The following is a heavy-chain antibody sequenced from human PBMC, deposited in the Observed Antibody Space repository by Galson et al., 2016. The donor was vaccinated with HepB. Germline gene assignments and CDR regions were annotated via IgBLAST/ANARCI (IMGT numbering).Heavy chain of an antibody. CDR1: NGSISNGRYY. J-gene: IGHJ4*02. CDR2: IYYRGNT. Sequence: TLSLTCTVSNGSISNGRYYWSWIRQHPGKGLEWIGFIYYRGNTYYNPSLKSRLFLSVDTSANQFSLDLTSVTAADTAAYYCARVYCTEGVCSHFDSWGRGTMVTV. V-gene: IGHV4-31*03. CDR3: ARVYCTEGVCSHFDS. D-gene: IGHD2-8*01.